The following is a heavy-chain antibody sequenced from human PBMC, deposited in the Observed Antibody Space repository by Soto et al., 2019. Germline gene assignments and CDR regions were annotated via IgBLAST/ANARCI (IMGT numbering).Heavy chain of an antibody. Sequence: GASVKVSCKASGFTFTSSAVQWVRQARGQRLEWIGWIVVGSGNTNYAQKFQERVTITRDMSTSTAYMELSSLRSEDTAVYYCAAVSSSIAARRGYYYYGMDVWGQGTTVTVS. D-gene: IGHD6-6*01. J-gene: IGHJ6*02. CDR3: AAVSSSIAARRGYYYYGMDV. V-gene: IGHV1-58*01. CDR2: IVVGSGNT. CDR1: GFTFTSSA.